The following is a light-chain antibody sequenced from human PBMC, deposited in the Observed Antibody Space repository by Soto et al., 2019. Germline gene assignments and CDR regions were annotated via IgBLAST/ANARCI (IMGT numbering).Light chain of an antibody. CDR1: QGISNA. CDR3: QQFNGFPT. J-gene: IGKJ5*01. Sequence: AIQLTQSPSSLSASVGDTVTITCRASQGISNALAWYQQIPGKPPKLLIYDASTLESGVPSRFGGSGSGTDFTLTIGSLQPGDFATYYCQQFNGFPTFGQGTRLEIQ. V-gene: IGKV1-13*02. CDR2: DAS.